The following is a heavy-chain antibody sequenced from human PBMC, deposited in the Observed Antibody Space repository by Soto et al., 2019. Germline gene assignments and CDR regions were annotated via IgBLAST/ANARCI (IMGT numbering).Heavy chain of an antibody. J-gene: IGHJ4*02. CDR2: ISGSGGST. CDR1: GFTFSSYA. CDR3: AKAVYYDFWSGYNYFDY. D-gene: IGHD3-3*01. Sequence: GGSLRLSCAASGFTFSSYAMSWVRQAPGKGLEWVSAISGSGGSTYYADSVKGRFTISRDNSKNTLYLQMKSLRAEDTAVYYCAKAVYYDFWSGYNYFDYWGQGTLVTVSS. V-gene: IGHV3-23*01.